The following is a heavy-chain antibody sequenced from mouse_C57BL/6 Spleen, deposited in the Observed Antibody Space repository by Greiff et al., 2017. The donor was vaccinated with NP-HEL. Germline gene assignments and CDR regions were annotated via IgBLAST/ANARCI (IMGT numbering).Heavy chain of an antibody. CDR2: ISNGGGST. CDR1: GFTFSDYY. J-gene: IGHJ4*01. V-gene: IGHV5-12*01. Sequence: EVKLEESGGGLVQPGGSLKLSCAASGFTFSDYYMYWVRQTPEKRLEWVAYISNGGGSTYYPDTVKGRFTISRDNAKNTLYLQMSRLKSEDTAMYYCARLGDYYAMDYWGQGTSVTGSS. CDR3: ARLGDYYAMDY. D-gene: IGHD4-1*01.